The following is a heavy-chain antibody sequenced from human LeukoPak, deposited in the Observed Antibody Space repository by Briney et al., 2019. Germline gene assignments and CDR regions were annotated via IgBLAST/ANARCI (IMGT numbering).Heavy chain of an antibody. CDR1: GGTFSSYA. V-gene: IGHV1-69*01. J-gene: IGHJ4*02. Sequence: SVKVSCKASGGTFSSYAISWVRQAPGQGLEWMGGIIPIFGTANYAQKFQGRVTITADESTSTAYMELSSLRSEDTAVYYCAKDPIFSGSYGVFDYWGLGTLVTVSS. D-gene: IGHD1-26*01. CDR3: AKDPIFSGSYGVFDY. CDR2: IIPIFGTA.